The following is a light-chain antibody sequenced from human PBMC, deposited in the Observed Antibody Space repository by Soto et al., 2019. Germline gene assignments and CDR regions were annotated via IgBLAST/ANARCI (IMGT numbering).Light chain of an antibody. Sequence: DIEMTQSPSSVSASVGDRVTITCRASQDISGWLAWFQQKPGKAPNLLIYSASILQSGVPSRISGSGAWTDFTLTISSLQPEEFAADYCQQANSFPWTFGQGTKVEIK. V-gene: IGKV1D-12*01. CDR1: QDISGW. J-gene: IGKJ1*01. CDR2: SAS. CDR3: QQANSFPWT.